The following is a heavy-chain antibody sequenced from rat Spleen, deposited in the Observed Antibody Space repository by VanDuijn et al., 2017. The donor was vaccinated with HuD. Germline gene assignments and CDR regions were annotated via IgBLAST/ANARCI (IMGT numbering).Heavy chain of an antibody. Sequence: QVQLQQSGAELAKPGSSVQISCKASGYTFTSYYVSWIKQTTGQGLEYIGDINTGSGGTNYNEKFKGKATLTVDKSLSTAFMQLSSLTPDDSAVYYCARSGWGYFDHWGQGVMVTVSS. D-gene: IGHD4-3*01. CDR1: GYTFTSYY. CDR3: ARSGWGYFDH. CDR2: INTGSGGT. V-gene: IGHV1-43*01. J-gene: IGHJ2*01.